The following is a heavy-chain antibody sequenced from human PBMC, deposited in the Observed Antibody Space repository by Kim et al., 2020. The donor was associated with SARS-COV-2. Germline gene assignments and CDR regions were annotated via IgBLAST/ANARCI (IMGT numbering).Heavy chain of an antibody. V-gene: IGHV4-31*03. D-gene: IGHD2-2*01. J-gene: IGHJ6*02. CDR2: IYYSGST. CDR1: GGSISSGGYY. CDR3: ARDRIVVVPAASYRDYYGMDV. Sequence: SETLSLTCTVSGGSISSGGYYWSWIRQHPGKGLEWIGYIYYSGSTYYNPSLKSRVTISVDTSKNQFSLKLSSVTAADTAVYYCARDRIVVVPAASYRDYYGMDVWGQGTTVTVSS.